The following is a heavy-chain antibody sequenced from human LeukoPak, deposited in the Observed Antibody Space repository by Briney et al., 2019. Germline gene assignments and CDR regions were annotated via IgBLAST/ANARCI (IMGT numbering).Heavy chain of an antibody. CDR1: GYTFTGYY. CDR3: ARGVYYYDSSGYPYFDY. V-gene: IGHV1-2*02. CDR2: INPNSGGT. Sequence: ASVKVSCKASGYTFTGYYMHWVRQAPGQGLEWMGWINPNSGGTNYAQKFQGRVTMTRDTSISTAYMELSRLRSDDTAVYYCARGVYYYDSSGYPYFDYWGQGTLVTASS. D-gene: IGHD3-22*01. J-gene: IGHJ4*02.